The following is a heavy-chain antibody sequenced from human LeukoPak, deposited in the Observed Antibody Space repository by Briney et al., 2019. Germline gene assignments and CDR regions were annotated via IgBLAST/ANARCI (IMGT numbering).Heavy chain of an antibody. CDR2: ISWNSGSI. V-gene: IGHV3-9*01. CDR1: GFTFDDYA. J-gene: IGHJ5*02. CDR3: VRDFQWSLES. D-gene: IGHD1-1*01. Sequence: PGRSLRLSCAASGFTFDDYAMHWVRQAPGKGLEWVSGISWNSGSIGYADSVKGRFTISRDNAKSSLYLQLNDLRAEDTAVYYCVRDFQWSLESWGQGTPVTVSS.